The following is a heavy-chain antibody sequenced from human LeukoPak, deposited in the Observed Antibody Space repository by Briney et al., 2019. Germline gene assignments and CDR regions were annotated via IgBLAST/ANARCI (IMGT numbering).Heavy chain of an antibody. D-gene: IGHD3-9*01. CDR1: GFTFSNHG. J-gene: IGHJ3*02. V-gene: IGHV3-23*01. CDR2: IRGSGFST. Sequence: PGESLRLSCAASGFTFSNHGMSWVRQAPGKGLEWVSGIRGSGFSTDYADSVKGRFTISRDNSKNTLYLQMNSRRVEDTAVYYCAKAGFYDILTDGLDIWGQGTMVIVSS. CDR3: AKAGFYDILTDGLDI.